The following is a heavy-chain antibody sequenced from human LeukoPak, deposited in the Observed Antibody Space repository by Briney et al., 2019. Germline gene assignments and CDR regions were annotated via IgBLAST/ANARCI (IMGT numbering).Heavy chain of an antibody. V-gene: IGHV3-30*02. J-gene: IGHJ6*02. CDR3: ANTIAVAGFYYYYGMDV. D-gene: IGHD6-19*01. Sequence: GGSLRLSCAASGFTFSSYGMHWVRQAPGKGLEWVAFIRFDGNENYYADSVKGRFTISRDNSKNTLYLQMNSLRADDTAIYYCANTIAVAGFYYYYGMDVWGRGTTVTVSS. CDR1: GFTFSSYG. CDR2: IRFDGNEN.